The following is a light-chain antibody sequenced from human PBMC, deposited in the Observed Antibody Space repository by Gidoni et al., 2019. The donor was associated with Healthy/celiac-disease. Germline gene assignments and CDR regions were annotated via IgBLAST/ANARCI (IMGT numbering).Light chain of an antibody. CDR1: KLGDKY. CDR2: QDS. Sequence: SYELTQPPSVSVSPGQTASITCSGDKLGDKYACWYQQKPGQSPVLVIYQDSKRPSGTPERFSGSNSGNTATLTISGTQAMDEADYCCQAWDSSTALYVFGTGTKVTVL. J-gene: IGLJ1*01. V-gene: IGLV3-1*01. CDR3: QAWDSSTALYV.